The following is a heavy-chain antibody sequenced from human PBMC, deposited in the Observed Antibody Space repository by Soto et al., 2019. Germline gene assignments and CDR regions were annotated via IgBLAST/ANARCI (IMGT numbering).Heavy chain of an antibody. CDR1: GFTFSSYG. D-gene: IGHD3-3*01. V-gene: IGHV3-30*18. CDR2: ISYDGSNK. CDR3: AKDGRLWWSGYLATRNNWFDP. J-gene: IGHJ5*02. Sequence: GGSLRLSCAASGFTFSSYGMHWVRQAPGKGLEWVAVISYDGSNKYYADSVKGRFTISRDNSKNTLYLQMNSLRAEDTAVYYCAKDGRLWWSGYLATRNNWFDPWGQGTLVTVSS.